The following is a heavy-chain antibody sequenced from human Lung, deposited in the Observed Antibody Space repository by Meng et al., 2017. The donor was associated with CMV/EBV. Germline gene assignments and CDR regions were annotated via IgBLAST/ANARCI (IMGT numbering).Heavy chain of an antibody. CDR1: GFTFSSYV. Sequence: SPIISCAASGFTFSSYVIHWVRQAPGKGLEWVALISYDGSNKYYADSVKGRFTIARDNSKTTLFLQMNNMRPEDAAVYYGKRGDPIRRVNMGEGVDPWGQGTLVTVSS. V-gene: IGHV3-30-3*01. J-gene: IGHJ5*02. D-gene: IGHD3-10*01. CDR3: KRGDPIRRVNMGEGVDP. CDR2: ISYDGSNK.